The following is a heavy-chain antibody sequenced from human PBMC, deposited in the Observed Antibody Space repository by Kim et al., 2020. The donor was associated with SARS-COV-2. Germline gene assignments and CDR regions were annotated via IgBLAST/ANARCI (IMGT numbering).Heavy chain of an antibody. CDR1: GYTFTSYG. J-gene: IGHJ4*02. D-gene: IGHD3-9*01. Sequence: ASVKVSCKASGYTFTSYGISWVRQAPGQGLEWMGWISAYNGNTNYAQKLQGRVTMTTDTSTSTAYMELRSLRSDDTAVYYCARVLTRLLLRYFDWAWDYWGQGTLVTVSS. V-gene: IGHV1-18*04. CDR2: ISAYNGNT. CDR3: ARVLTRLLLRYFDWAWDY.